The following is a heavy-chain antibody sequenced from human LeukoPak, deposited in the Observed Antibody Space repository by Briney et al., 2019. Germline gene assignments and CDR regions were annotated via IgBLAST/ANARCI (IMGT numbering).Heavy chain of an antibody. CDR1: GGSISSSSYY. Sequence: SETLSLTCTVSGGSISSSSYYWGWIRQPPGNGMEWIGSIYYSGSTYYNPSLKSRVTMSVDTSKNQFSLKLSSVTAADTAVYYCASELATFYYGMDVWGQGTTVTVSS. V-gene: IGHV4-39*07. J-gene: IGHJ6*02. D-gene: IGHD1-26*01. CDR2: IYYSGST. CDR3: ASELATFYYGMDV.